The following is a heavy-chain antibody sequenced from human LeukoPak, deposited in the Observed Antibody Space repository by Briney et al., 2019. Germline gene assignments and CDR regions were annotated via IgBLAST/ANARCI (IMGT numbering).Heavy chain of an antibody. J-gene: IGHJ5*02. Sequence: KGGESLKISCETSGYSFTTYWIGWVRQMPGTGLEWVGAIYPDDSDSRYSPSFQGQVVISADRSIRTAYLQWNSLKTSDTAMYYCVRQRGSSGTINHFGPWGQGTLVTVSS. CDR3: VRQRGSSGTINHFGP. CDR2: IYPDDSDS. CDR1: GYSFTTYW. V-gene: IGHV5-51*01. D-gene: IGHD3-10*01.